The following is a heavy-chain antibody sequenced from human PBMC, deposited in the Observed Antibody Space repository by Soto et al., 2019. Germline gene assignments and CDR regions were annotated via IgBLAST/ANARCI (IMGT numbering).Heavy chain of an antibody. V-gene: IGHV4-39*01. J-gene: IGHJ4*02. D-gene: IGHD3-3*01. CDR1: GGSISSSSYY. CDR3: ARHHHYDFWSGYTGADY. CDR2: IYYSGST. Sequence: SETLSLTCTVSGGSISSSSYYWGWIRQPPGKGLEWIGSIYYSGSTYYNQSLKSRVTISVDTSKNQFYLKLSSVTAADTAVYYCARHHHYDFWSGYTGADYWGQGTLVTVSS.